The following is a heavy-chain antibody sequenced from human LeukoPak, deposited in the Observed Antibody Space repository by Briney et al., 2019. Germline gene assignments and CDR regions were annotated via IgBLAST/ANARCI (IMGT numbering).Heavy chain of an antibody. Sequence: GGCLTLSCPASGFTLSSYSMKWVRPAPGGGLEWVSSISSSSSYIYYEDSVKGRFTISRDNAKNSLYLQMNSLRAEDTAIYYCARVRGLWFGELLGASGHAFDIWGQGTKVTVSS. CDR3: ARVRGLWFGELLGASGHAFDI. CDR2: ISSSSSYI. J-gene: IGHJ3*02. D-gene: IGHD3-10*01. CDR1: GFTLSSYS. V-gene: IGHV3-21*01.